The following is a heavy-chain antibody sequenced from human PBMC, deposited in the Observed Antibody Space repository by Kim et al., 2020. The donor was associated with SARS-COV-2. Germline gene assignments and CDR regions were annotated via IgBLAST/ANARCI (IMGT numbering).Heavy chain of an antibody. J-gene: IGHJ4*02. CDR2: ITNSGGDT. Sequence: GGSLRLSCAASGFTFSNYAMSWVRQAPGKGLEWVSAITNSGGDTYHADSVKGRLTISRDNSQNTLYLQMNSLRSDDTAIYYCVKGSAASRPYYFDYWGQGTLVTVSS. CDR1: GFTFSNYA. D-gene: IGHD2-15*01. V-gene: IGHV3-23*01. CDR3: VKGSAASRPYYFDY.